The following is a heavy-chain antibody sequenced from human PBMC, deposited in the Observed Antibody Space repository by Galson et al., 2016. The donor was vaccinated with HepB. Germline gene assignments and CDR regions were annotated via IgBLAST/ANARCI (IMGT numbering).Heavy chain of an antibody. D-gene: IGHD5-12*01. V-gene: IGHV3-23*01. CDR2: ISGSGTNS. Sequence: SLRLSCAASEFTFDNYAMSWVRQAPGKGLEWVSGISGSGTNSHYADSVRDRFTISRDNSENTLYPQMNSLRADDTAVYYCAKDQDNSGVFYFDHWGRGTLVAVSS. CDR1: EFTFDNYA. CDR3: AKDQDNSGVFYFDH. J-gene: IGHJ4*02.